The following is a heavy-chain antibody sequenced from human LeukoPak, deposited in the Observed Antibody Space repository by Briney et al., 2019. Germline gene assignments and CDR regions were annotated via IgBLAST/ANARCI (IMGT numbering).Heavy chain of an antibody. V-gene: IGHV3-23*01. D-gene: IGHD3-10*01. Sequence: GGSLRLSCAASGFTFSSYGMSWVRQAPGKGLEWVSAISGSGGSTYYADSVKGRFTISRDNSKNTLYLQMNSLRAEDTAVYYCAKDRVRITMVRGVTPVGYWGQGTLVTVSS. CDR1: GFTFSSYG. CDR3: AKDRVRITMVRGVTPVGY. CDR2: ISGSGGST. J-gene: IGHJ4*02.